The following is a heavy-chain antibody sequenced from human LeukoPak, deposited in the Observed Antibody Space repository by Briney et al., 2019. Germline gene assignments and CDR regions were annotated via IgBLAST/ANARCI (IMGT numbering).Heavy chain of an antibody. V-gene: IGHV4-59*01. J-gene: IGHJ6*03. CDR1: GGSISGWY. Sequence: PSETLSLTCSVSGGSISGWYWSWIRQPPGKGLEWIGYIYYSGSTNYNPSLKSRVTISVDTSKNQFSLKLSSVTAADTAVYYCARAPPLYYYMDVWGKGTTVTVSS. CDR2: IYYSGST. CDR3: ARAPPLYYYMDV.